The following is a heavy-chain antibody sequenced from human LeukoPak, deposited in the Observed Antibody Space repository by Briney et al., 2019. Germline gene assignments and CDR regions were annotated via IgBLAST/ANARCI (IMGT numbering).Heavy chain of an antibody. D-gene: IGHD4-17*01. Sequence: PSETLSLTCTVSGGSISSYYWSWLRQPPGKGLEWIGYIYNSGSTNYNPSLKSRVTISVDTSKNQFSLKLSSVTAADMAVYYCASHGDPRYYFDYWGQGTLVTVSS. CDR2: IYNSGST. V-gene: IGHV4-59*08. J-gene: IGHJ4*02. CDR1: GGSISSYY. CDR3: ASHGDPRYYFDY.